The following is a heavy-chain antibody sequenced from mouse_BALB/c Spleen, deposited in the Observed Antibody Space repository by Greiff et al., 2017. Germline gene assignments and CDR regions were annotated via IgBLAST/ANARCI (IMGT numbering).Heavy chain of an antibody. J-gene: IGHJ3*01. V-gene: IGHV4-1*02. Sequence: EVKLVESGGGLVQPGGSLKLSCAASGFDFSRYWMSWVRQAPGQGLEWIGEINPASSTINYTPSLKDKFIISRDNAKNTLYLQRSKVRSEDTALYYGARPETARATWFAYWGQGTLVTVSA. D-gene: IGHD3-2*01. CDR2: INPASSTI. CDR3: ARPETARATWFAY. CDR1: GFDFSRYW.